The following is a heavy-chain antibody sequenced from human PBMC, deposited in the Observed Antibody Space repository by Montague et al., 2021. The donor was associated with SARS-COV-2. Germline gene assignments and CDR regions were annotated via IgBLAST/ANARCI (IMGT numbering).Heavy chain of an antibody. Sequence: SETLSLTCTVSGGSISSFYWSWIRQPPGKGLEWIGNIYYSGSTNYNPSLRSRVTISVDTSKNHFSLKLRSVTAADTAVYYCARHALSYFAGNYVDYFDYWGQGTLVTVSS. CDR1: GGSISSFY. CDR2: IYYSGST. V-gene: IGHV4-59*08. J-gene: IGHJ4*02. D-gene: IGHD3-9*01. CDR3: ARHALSYFAGNYVDYFDY.